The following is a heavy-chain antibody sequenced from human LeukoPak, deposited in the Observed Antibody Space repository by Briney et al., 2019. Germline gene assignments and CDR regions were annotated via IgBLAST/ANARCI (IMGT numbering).Heavy chain of an antibody. V-gene: IGHV4-34*01. CDR2: INHSGST. CDR3: ARDGYSGSYYYAFDI. J-gene: IGHJ3*02. D-gene: IGHD1-26*01. CDR1: GGSFSGYY. Sequence: PSETLSLTCAVYGGSFSGYYWSWIRQPPGKGLEWIGEINHSGSTNYNPSLKSRVTISVDTSKNQFSLKLSSVTAADTAVYYCARDGYSGSYYYAFDIWGQGTMVTVSS.